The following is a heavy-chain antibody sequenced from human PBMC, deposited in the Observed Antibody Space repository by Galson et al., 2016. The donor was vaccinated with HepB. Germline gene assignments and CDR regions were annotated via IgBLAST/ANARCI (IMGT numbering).Heavy chain of an antibody. D-gene: IGHD2-2*01. CDR3: ARVVAAVVPDAVHHYYVMDV. V-gene: IGHV4-39*01. CDR1: GCSISSTSYY. J-gene: IGHJ6*02. Sequence: SETLSLTCTVSGCSISSTSYYWGWIRQPPGRALDWIGNVYFSGSTYNNPSLKSRVTISVDTSKNQFSLNLSSPTAADTAKYYCARVVAAVVPDAVHHYYVMDVWGHGTTVTVSS. CDR2: VYFSGST.